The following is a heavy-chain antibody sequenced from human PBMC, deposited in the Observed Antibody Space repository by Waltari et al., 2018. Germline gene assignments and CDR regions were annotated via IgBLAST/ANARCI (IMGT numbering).Heavy chain of an antibody. D-gene: IGHD4-17*01. CDR2: IYHSGST. J-gene: IGHJ4*02. CDR1: GYSISSGYS. CDR3: ARDDSDYGDTTAFWY. Sequence: QVQLQESGPGLVKPSETLSLTCTVSGYSISSGYSWGWIRQPPGKGLEWIGSIYHSGSTYYNPSLKSRVTISVDTSKNQFSLKLSSVTAADTAVYYCARDDSDYGDTTAFWYWGQGTLVTVSS. V-gene: IGHV4-38-2*02.